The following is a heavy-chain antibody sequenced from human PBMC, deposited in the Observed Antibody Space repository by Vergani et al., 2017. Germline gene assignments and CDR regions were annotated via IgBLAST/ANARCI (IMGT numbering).Heavy chain of an antibody. Sequence: QVQLVQSGAEVKKPGASVKVSCKASGYTFSTYGISWVRQAPGQGLEWMGWISAYNGNTNYPEKFQGRLTMTTDTSTRTAYMELRSLRSDDTAVYYCAXDRGNSGDYNFDYWGQGTLVTVSS. CDR3: AXDRGNSGDYNFDY. CDR2: ISAYNGNT. D-gene: IGHD1-26*01. V-gene: IGHV1-18*01. J-gene: IGHJ4*02. CDR1: GYTFSTYG.